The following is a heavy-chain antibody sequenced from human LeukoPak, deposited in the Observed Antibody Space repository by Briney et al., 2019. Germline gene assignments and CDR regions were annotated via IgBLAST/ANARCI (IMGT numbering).Heavy chain of an antibody. Sequence: GGSLRLSCAASGFTFSSYSMNWVRQAPGKGLEWVSSISSSSSYIYYADSVKGRFTISRDNAKNSLYLQMNSLRAEDTAVYYCARAASWFEYYFDYWGQGTLVTVSS. CDR3: ARAASWFEYYFDY. CDR2: ISSSSSYI. CDR1: GFTFSSYS. J-gene: IGHJ4*02. V-gene: IGHV3-21*04. D-gene: IGHD3-10*01.